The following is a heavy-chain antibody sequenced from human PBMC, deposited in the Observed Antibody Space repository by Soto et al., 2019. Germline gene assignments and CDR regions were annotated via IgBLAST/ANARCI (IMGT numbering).Heavy chain of an antibody. V-gene: IGHV3-30*18. J-gene: IGHJ4*02. Sequence: QVQLVESGGGVVQPGRSLRLSCAASGFTFSSYGMHWVRQAPGKGLEWVAVISYDGSNKYYADSVKGRFTISRDNSKNTLYLQMNSLRAEDTAVYYCAKEVWLGELPPFDYWGQGTLVTVSS. D-gene: IGHD1-26*01. CDR3: AKEVWLGELPPFDY. CDR2: ISYDGSNK. CDR1: GFTFSSYG.